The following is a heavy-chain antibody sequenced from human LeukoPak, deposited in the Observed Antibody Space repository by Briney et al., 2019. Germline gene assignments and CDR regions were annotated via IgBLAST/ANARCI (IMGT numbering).Heavy chain of an antibody. V-gene: IGHV3-30*18. CDR1: GFTFSSYG. J-gene: IGHJ4*02. Sequence: GGSLRLSCAASGFTFSSYGMHWVRQAPGKGLEWVAVISFDGSNKFYADSVKGRFTISRDNSKNTLYLQMNSLRAEDTAVYYCAKDRLLGDSYYDNSGYGLEYWGQGTLVIVSS. CDR3: AKDRLLGDSYYDNSGYGLEY. D-gene: IGHD3-22*01. CDR2: ISFDGSNK.